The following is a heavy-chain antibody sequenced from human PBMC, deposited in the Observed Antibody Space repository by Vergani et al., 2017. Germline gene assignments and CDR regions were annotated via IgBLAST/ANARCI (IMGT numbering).Heavy chain of an antibody. D-gene: IGHD6-19*01. V-gene: IGHV4-59*11. CDR3: ASDTHSGQRADR. Sequence: QVQLQESGPGLVKSSETLSLTCSVSFASIRNLYCNWIRHPPGKGLEWTGSSHYSENTNYNPSLKTRVTISLDTSKNQFSLTLTSVTAADTAVYYCASDTHSGQRADRWGQGILVTVTS. CDR2: SHYSENT. J-gene: IGHJ5*02. CDR1: FASIRNLY.